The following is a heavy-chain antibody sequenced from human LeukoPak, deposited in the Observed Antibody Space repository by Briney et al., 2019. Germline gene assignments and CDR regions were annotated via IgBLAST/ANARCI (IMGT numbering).Heavy chain of an antibody. Sequence: PSETLSLTCTVSGGSISSGGYYWSWIRQHPGKGLEWIGYIYYSGSTYYNPSLKSRVTISVDTSKNQFSLKLSSVTAADTAVYYCARNRLSYSSSFLAWFDPWGQGTLVTVSS. D-gene: IGHD6-6*01. J-gene: IGHJ5*02. V-gene: IGHV4-31*03. CDR3: ARNRLSYSSSFLAWFDP. CDR1: GGSISSGGYY. CDR2: IYYSGST.